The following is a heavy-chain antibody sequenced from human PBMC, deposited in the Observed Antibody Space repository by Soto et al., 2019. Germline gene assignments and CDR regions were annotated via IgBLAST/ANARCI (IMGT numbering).Heavy chain of an antibody. Sequence: GGSLRLSCAASGFPFSNAWMSWVRQAPGKGLEWVGRIKSKTDGGTTDYAAPVKGRFTIARDDSKNTLYLQMNSLKTEDTAVYYCTTGVTSRGMDVWGQGTTVTVSS. CDR1: GFPFSNAW. V-gene: IGHV3-15*01. CDR3: TTGVTSRGMDV. D-gene: IGHD2-21*02. J-gene: IGHJ6*02. CDR2: IKSKTDGGTT.